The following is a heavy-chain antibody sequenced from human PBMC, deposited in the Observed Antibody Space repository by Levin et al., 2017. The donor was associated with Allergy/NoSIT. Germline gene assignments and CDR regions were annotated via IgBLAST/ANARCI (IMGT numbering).Heavy chain of an antibody. J-gene: IGHJ3*02. CDR2: IRRKSEGGTP. V-gene: IGHV3-15*07. Sequence: GGSLRLSCAASGFTFSNAWMNWVRQAPGRGLEWVGRIRRKSEGGTPDYAAVVNGRFTISRDDSKNTLFLDMNNLKAEDTGVYYCTTFSTVWFVDLLITAAFDMWGQGTMVTVSS. D-gene: IGHD3-10*01. CDR1: GFTFSNAW. CDR3: TTFSTVWFVDLLITAAFDM.